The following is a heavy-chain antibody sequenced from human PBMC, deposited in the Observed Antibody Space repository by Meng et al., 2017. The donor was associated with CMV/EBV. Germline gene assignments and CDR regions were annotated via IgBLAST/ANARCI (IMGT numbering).Heavy chain of an antibody. D-gene: IGHD4-17*01. Sequence: ESLKISCTVSGGSISSSSYYWGWIRQPPGKGLEWIGSIYYSGSTYYNPSLKSRVTISVDTSKNQFSLKLSSVTAADTAVYYCARDPNGDYVGGDYWGQGTLVTVSS. CDR1: GGSISSSSYY. CDR3: ARDPNGDYVGGDY. V-gene: IGHV4-39*07. CDR2: IYYSGST. J-gene: IGHJ4*02.